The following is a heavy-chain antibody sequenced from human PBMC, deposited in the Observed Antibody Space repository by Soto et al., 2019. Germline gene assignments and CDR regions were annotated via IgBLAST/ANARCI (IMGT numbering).Heavy chain of an antibody. V-gene: IGHV4-39*01. CDR1: GGSISSSSYY. Sequence: SETLSLTCTVSGGSISSSSYYWGWIRQPPGKGLEWIGSIYYSGSTYYNPSLKSRVTISVDTSKNQFSLKLSSVTAADTAVYYCARLKQQLVSPFDYWGQGTLVTVSS. J-gene: IGHJ4*02. D-gene: IGHD6-13*01. CDR2: IYYSGST. CDR3: ARLKQQLVSPFDY.